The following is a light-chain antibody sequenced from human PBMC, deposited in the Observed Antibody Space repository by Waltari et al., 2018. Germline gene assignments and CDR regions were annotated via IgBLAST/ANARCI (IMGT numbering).Light chain of an antibody. Sequence: EMTQSPDSLPVSPGERATINCKPSQSVLYNFNNKNYLAWFQLKPGQPPKLLIRWASTREPGVPDRFSGSGSGTDFTLTISSLQTEDVAVYYCQQYLTLPYSFGQGTKLEIK. CDR3: QQYLTLPYS. CDR2: WAS. V-gene: IGKV4-1*01. CDR1: QSVLYNFNNKNY. J-gene: IGKJ2*03.